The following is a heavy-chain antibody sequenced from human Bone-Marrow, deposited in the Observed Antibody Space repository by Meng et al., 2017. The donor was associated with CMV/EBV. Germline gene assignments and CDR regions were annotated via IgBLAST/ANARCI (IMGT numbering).Heavy chain of an antibody. CDR1: GYSISSGYY. Sequence: SETLSLTCTVSGYSISSGYYWGWIRQPPGKGLEWIGSIYHSGSTYYNPSLKSRVTISVDTSKNQFSLKLSSVTAADTAVYYCARGNYDSSGYSKLNWFDPWGQGTLVTVSS. V-gene: IGHV4-38-2*02. D-gene: IGHD3-22*01. CDR2: IYHSGST. CDR3: ARGNYDSSGYSKLNWFDP. J-gene: IGHJ5*02.